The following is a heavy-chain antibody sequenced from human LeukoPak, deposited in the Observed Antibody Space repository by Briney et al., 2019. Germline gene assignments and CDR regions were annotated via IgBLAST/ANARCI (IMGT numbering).Heavy chain of an antibody. CDR1: GGSFSGYH. CDR2: INHNGST. V-gene: IGHV4-34*01. CDR3: ASTRFRYYFDH. J-gene: IGHJ4*02. Sequence: SETLSLTCAVYGGSFSGYHWSWIRQPPGKGLEWLGEINHNGSTNYNPSLKSRVTISADTSKNQFSLKLSSVTAADTAVYYCASTRFRYYFDHWGQGTLVTVSS. D-gene: IGHD3-3*01.